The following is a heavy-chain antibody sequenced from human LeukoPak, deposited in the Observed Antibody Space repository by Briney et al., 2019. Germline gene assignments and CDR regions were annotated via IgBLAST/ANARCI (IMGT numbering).Heavy chain of an antibody. CDR2: IYTGGST. Sequence: SETLSLTCTVSGGSISSYYWSWIRQPAGKGLEWIGRIYTGGSTNYNPSLKSRVTMSVDTSKNQFSLKLSSVTAADTAVYYCARDDPKASYGGFLEWFDYWGQGTLVTVSS. D-gene: IGHD3-3*01. V-gene: IGHV4-4*07. CDR1: GGSISSYY. J-gene: IGHJ5*01. CDR3: ARDDPKASYGGFLEWFDY.